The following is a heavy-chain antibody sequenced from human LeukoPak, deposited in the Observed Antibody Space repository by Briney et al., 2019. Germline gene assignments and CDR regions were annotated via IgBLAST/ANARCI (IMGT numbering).Heavy chain of an antibody. J-gene: IGHJ4*02. D-gene: IGHD3-9*01. CDR1: GFTFSSYA. Sequence: PGGSLRLSCAASGFTFSSYAMSWLRQAPGKGLEGVSAINGSGGSTYYADSVKGRFTISRDNSKNTLYLQMNSLRAEDTAVYYCAKEGYYDILTGAPGYWGQGTLVTVSS. V-gene: IGHV3-23*01. CDR2: INGSGGST. CDR3: AKEGYYDILTGAPGY.